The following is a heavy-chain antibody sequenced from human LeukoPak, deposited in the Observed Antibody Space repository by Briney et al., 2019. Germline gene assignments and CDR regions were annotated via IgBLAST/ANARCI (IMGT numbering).Heavy chain of an antibody. Sequence: GGSLRLSCAASGFTVSSNYMSWVRQAPGKGLEWVSVIYSCGSTYYADSVKGRFTISRDNSKNTLYLQMNSLRPEDTAVYYCAKSDLYCSSSSCYPDYWGQGTLVTVSS. V-gene: IGHV3-66*03. CDR1: GFTVSSNY. CDR2: IYSCGST. CDR3: AKSDLYCSSSSCYPDY. J-gene: IGHJ4*02. D-gene: IGHD2-2*01.